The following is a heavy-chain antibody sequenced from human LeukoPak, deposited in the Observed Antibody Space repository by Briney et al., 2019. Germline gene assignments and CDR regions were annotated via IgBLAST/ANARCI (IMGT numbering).Heavy chain of an antibody. CDR1: GFTFSNYW. D-gene: IGHD3-3*01. CDR3: VRDYHFIQEV. Sequence: PGGSLRLSCVASGFTFSNYWMLWVRQAPGKGLMWVSLISTDGKSTRYAESVKGRFTISRDNAKNALYLQMDILRVEDTALYFCVRDYHFIQEVWGQGTRVTVSS. J-gene: IGHJ6*02. CDR2: ISTDGKST. V-gene: IGHV3-74*01.